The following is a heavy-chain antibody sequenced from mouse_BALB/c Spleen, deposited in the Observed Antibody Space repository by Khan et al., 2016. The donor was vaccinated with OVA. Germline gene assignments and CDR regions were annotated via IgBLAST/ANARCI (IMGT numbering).Heavy chain of an antibody. Sequence: QVQLQQSGAELARPGASVKLSCKASGYTFTDYYINWVKQRPGQGLEWIGEISPGSGDTYYNERFKGKATLTADKSSSTAYMQLISLTYEDSAVYFCARRKYCGYTFAYWGQGTLVTVSA. CDR2: ISPGSGDT. V-gene: IGHV1-77*01. J-gene: IGHJ3*01. CDR1: GYTFTDYY. CDR3: ARRKYCGYTFAY. D-gene: IGHD1-2*01.